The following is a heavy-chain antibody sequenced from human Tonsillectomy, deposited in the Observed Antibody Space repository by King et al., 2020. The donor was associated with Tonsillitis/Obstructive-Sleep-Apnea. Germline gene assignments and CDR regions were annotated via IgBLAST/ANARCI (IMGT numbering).Heavy chain of an antibody. CDR1: GFTFSNAW. V-gene: IGHV3-15*01. Sequence: VQLVESGGGLVKPGGSLRLSCAASGFTFSNAWISWVRQAPGKGLEWLGRIKSKTNGGTTDYAAPVKGRFTISRDNSKNTLYLQINSLKTEDTAVYYCTRDGGYCSSTSCYYYYMDVWGKGTTVTVSS. D-gene: IGHD2-2*01. CDR3: TRDGGYCSSTSCYYYYMDV. CDR2: IKSKTNGGTT. J-gene: IGHJ6*03.